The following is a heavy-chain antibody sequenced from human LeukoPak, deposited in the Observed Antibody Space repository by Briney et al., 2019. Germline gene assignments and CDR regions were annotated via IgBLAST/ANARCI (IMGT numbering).Heavy chain of an antibody. V-gene: IGHV3-23*01. CDR2: ISNSGGST. CDR1: GFAFSSYA. D-gene: IGHD3-22*01. Sequence: GGSLRLSCAASGFAFSSYAMSWVRQAPGRGLEWVSAISNSGGSTYYADSVKGRFTISRDNSKNTLYLQMNSLRAEDTAVYYCAKDECYDSHGATGYFDSWGQGTLVTVSS. J-gene: IGHJ4*02. CDR3: AKDECYDSHGATGYFDS.